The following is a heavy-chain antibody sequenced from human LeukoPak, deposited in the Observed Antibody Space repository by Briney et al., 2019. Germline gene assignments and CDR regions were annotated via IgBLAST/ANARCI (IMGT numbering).Heavy chain of an antibody. J-gene: IGHJ5*01. Sequence: PGGSLRLSCAASGFIFSRYEMNWVRQAPGKGLEWVSYISRSGETTYYEDSVKGRLTISRDNAKNALFLQMNSLRAEDTAVYYCARDAESMIRGWFDSWGQGTLLTVSS. CDR3: ARDAESMIRGWFDS. D-gene: IGHD3-16*01. CDR1: GFIFSRYE. CDR2: ISRSGETT. V-gene: IGHV3-48*03.